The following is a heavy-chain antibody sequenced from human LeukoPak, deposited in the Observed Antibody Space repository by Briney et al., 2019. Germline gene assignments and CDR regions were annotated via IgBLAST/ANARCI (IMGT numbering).Heavy chain of an antibody. D-gene: IGHD3-10*01. Sequence: SETLSLTCTVSGGSISSGGYYWSWIRQHPGKGLEWIGYIYYSGSTYYNPSLKSRVTISVDRSKNQFSLKLSSVTAADTAVYYCARGHGSGSSIKEETFDYWGQGTLVTVSS. CDR3: ARGHGSGSSIKEETFDY. CDR2: IYYSGST. V-gene: IGHV4-31*03. J-gene: IGHJ4*02. CDR1: GGSISSGGYY.